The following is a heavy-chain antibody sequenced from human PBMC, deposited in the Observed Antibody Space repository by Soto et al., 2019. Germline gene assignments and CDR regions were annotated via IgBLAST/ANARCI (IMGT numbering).Heavy chain of an antibody. Sequence: ASVKVSCKASGGTFSSYAISWVGQAPGQGLEWMGGIIPIFGTANYAQKFQGRVTITADKSTSTAYMELSSLRSEDTAVYYCARLEYITGTLYYYYYYGMDVWGQGTTVTVSS. D-gene: IGHD1-20*01. CDR3: ARLEYITGTLYYYYYYGMDV. V-gene: IGHV1-69*06. J-gene: IGHJ6*02. CDR2: IIPIFGTA. CDR1: GGTFSSYA.